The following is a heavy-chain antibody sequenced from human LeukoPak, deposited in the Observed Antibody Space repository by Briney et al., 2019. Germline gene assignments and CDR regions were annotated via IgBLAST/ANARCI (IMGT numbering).Heavy chain of an antibody. CDR3: ARVTLRYYYDTSGPYFDY. Sequence: ASVKVSCKASGYTFTGYYMHWVRQAPGQGLEWMGWINPNSGGTNYAQKFQGRVTLTRDTSISTAYMELSRLRSDDTAVYYCARVTLRYYYDTSGPYFDYWGQGTLVTASS. CDR2: INPNSGGT. J-gene: IGHJ4*02. D-gene: IGHD3-22*01. V-gene: IGHV1-2*02. CDR1: GYTFTGYY.